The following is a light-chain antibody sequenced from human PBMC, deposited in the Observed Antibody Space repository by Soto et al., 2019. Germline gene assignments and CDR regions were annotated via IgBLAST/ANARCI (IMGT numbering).Light chain of an antibody. CDR1: QSVLYSSNNKNH. CDR3: QQYYSTSWT. J-gene: IGKJ1*01. Sequence: DIVMTQSPDSLAVSLGERATINCKSGQSVLYSSNNKNHLAWYQQKSGQPPKLLIYWASTRESGVPDRFSGSGSGTDFTLTISSLQAEDVAVYYCQQYYSTSWTFGQGTKV. V-gene: IGKV4-1*01. CDR2: WAS.